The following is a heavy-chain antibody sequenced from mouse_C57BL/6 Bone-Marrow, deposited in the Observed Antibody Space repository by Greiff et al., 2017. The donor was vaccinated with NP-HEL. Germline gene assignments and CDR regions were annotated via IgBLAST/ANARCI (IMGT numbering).Heavy chain of an antibody. J-gene: IGHJ3*01. CDR3: ASEGEYDGGCDY. V-gene: IGHV1-55*01. CDR1: GYTFTSYW. CDR2: IYPGSGST. D-gene: IGHD2-4*01. Sequence: QVQLQQPGAELVKPGASVKLSCKASGYTFTSYWITWVKQRPGQGLEWIGDIYPGSGSTNYNEKFKGKATLTVDTSSSTAYMQLRSLTSEDSAVDSGASEGEYDGGCDYWGQGTLVTVSA.